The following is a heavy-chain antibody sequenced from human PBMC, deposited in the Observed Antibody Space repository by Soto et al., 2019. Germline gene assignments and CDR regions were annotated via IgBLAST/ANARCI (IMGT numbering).Heavy chain of an antibody. CDR3: ARESSSSCYDY. CDR2: ISAYNGNT. Sequence: ASVKVSCKASGYTFTSYAMHWVRQAPGQRLEWMGWISAYNGNTNYAQKLQGRVTMTTDTSTSTAYMELRSLRSDDTAVYYCARESSSSCYDYWGQGTLVTVSS. J-gene: IGHJ4*02. D-gene: IGHD6-13*01. V-gene: IGHV1-18*01. CDR1: GYTFTSYA.